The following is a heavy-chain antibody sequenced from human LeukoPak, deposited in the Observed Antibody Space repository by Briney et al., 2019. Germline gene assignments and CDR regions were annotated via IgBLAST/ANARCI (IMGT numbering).Heavy chain of an antibody. CDR2: INHSGST. CDR1: GGSFSGYY. CDR3: ASYDSSGYYSRLFDY. V-gene: IGHV4-34*01. J-gene: IGHJ4*02. D-gene: IGHD3-22*01. Sequence: SETLSLTCAVCGGSFSGYYWSWIRQPPGKGLEWIGEINHSGSTNYNPSFKSRVTISVDTSKNQFSLKLSSVTAADTAVYYCASYDSSGYYSRLFDYWGQGTLVTVSS.